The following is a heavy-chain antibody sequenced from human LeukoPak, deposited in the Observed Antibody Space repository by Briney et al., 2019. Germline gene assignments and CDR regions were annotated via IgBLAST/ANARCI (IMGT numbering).Heavy chain of an antibody. J-gene: IGHJ4*02. D-gene: IGHD3-10*01. CDR2: IRYDGSNK. CDR3: ARDRDYYKSGNHASTLDY. Sequence: GGSLRLSCAASGFTFSSYGMHWVRQAPGKGLEWVAFIRYDGSNKYYADSVKGRFTISRDNSKNTLYLQMNSLRAEDTAVYYCARDRDYYKSGNHASTLDYWGQGSLVTVSS. CDR1: GFTFSSYG. V-gene: IGHV3-30*02.